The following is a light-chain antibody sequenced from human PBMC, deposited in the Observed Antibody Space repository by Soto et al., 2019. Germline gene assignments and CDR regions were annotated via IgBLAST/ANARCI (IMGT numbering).Light chain of an antibody. Sequence: QSVLTQPASVSGSPGQSITISCTGTSSDVGAYNFVSWYQHHPNKAPKLMISEVSNRPSGVSDRFSGSKSGNTASLTISGLQAEDEADYYCASLTTTNFVFGTGT. J-gene: IGLJ1*01. CDR1: SSDVGAYNF. CDR2: EVS. V-gene: IGLV2-14*01. CDR3: ASLTTTNFV.